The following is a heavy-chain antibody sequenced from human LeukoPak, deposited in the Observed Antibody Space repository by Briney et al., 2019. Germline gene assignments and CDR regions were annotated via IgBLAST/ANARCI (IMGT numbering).Heavy chain of an antibody. CDR2: INPNSGGT. CDR3: ASSEDYDSSGYGADY. D-gene: IGHD3-22*01. J-gene: IGHJ4*02. V-gene: IGHV1-2*02. CDR1: GYTFTGYY. Sequence: ASVKVSCKASGYTFTGYYMHWVRQAPGQGLEWMGWINPNSGGTNYAQKFQGRVTMTRDTSISTAYMELSRLRSDDTAVYYCASSEDYDSSGYGADYWGQGTLVTVSS.